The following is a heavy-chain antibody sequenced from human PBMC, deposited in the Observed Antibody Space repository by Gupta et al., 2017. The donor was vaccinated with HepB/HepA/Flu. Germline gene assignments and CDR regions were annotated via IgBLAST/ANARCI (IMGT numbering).Heavy chain of an antibody. CDR1: GFTFSTYW. CDR2: IKQDGSEK. CDR3: ARYDSSTDSGGRPGYFVV. V-gene: IGHV3-7*01. Sequence: EVQLVESGGGLVQPGGSLRLSCEASGFTFSTYWMSWVRQAPGKGLEWVANIKQDGSEKYYVESVKCRVTISRDNAKNSLDLQMNSLRVEETAVYDCARYDSSTDSGGRPGYFVVGGQGTLVTISS. J-gene: IGHJ4*02. D-gene: IGHD3-22*01.